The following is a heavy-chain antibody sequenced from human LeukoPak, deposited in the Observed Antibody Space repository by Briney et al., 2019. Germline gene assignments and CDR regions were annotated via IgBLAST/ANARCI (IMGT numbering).Heavy chain of an antibody. Sequence: SETLSLTCDVSGASMVGYYWSWIRQSAGGGLEWIGRVHNSGSTNYHPSLRSRVTMSEDVSKSQFYLRLTSVTAADTAVYYCARVPDYYGSGTYPFFDYWGQGTLATVSS. CDR1: GASMVGYY. CDR2: VHNSGST. J-gene: IGHJ4*02. D-gene: IGHD3-10*01. V-gene: IGHV4-4*07. CDR3: ARVPDYYGSGTYPFFDY.